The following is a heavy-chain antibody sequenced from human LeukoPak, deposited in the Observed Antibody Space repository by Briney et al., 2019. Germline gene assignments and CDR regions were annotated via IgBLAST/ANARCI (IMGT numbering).Heavy chain of an antibody. CDR2: ISAYNGNT. V-gene: IGHV1-18*01. Sequence: ASVKVSCKASGYTFTSYGISWVRQAPGQGLEWMGWISAYNGNTNYAQELQGRVTMTTDTSTSTAYMELRSLRSDDTAVYYCARAITYYDFWSGYYTPSHYYYYYYMDVWGQGTLVTVSS. D-gene: IGHD3-3*01. CDR3: ARAITYYDFWSGYYTPSHYYYYYYMDV. J-gene: IGHJ6*03. CDR1: GYTFTSYG.